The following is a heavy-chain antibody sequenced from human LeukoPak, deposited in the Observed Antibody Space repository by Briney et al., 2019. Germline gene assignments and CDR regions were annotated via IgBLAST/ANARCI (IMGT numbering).Heavy chain of an antibody. J-gene: IGHJ4*02. V-gene: IGHV3-23*01. CDR2: ISGSGGST. D-gene: IGHD3-10*01. CDR1: GFTFSSYA. Sequence: GGSLRLSCAASGFTFSSYAMSWVRQAPGKGLEWVSAISGSGGSTYYADSVKGRFTISRDNSKNTLYLQMHSLRAEDTAVYYCAKDSDYYGSGSYYVGGDYWGQGTLVTVSS. CDR3: AKDSDYYGSGSYYVGGDY.